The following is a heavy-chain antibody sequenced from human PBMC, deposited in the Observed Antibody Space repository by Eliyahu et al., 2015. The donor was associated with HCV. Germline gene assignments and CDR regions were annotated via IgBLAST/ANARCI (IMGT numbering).Heavy chain of an antibody. CDR2: IYWNDDR. V-gene: IGHV2-5*01. CDR3: AQSFGGSYGYYFDY. CDR1: GFXLXSSGVG. Sequence: QITLKESGPTRVKPTQTLTLTCTFSGFXLXSSGVGVGWIRQPPGKALEWLALIYWNDDRRYSPSLKSRVTITKDTSKNQVVLTMTKMDPVDTATYYCAQSFGGSYGYYFDYWGQGTLVTVSS. J-gene: IGHJ4*02. D-gene: IGHD1-26*01.